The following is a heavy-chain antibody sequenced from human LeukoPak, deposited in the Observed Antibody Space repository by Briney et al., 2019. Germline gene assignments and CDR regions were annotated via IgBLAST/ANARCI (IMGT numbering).Heavy chain of an antibody. CDR1: GGSISSNNYY. CDR2: IYYSGST. D-gene: IGHD3-22*01. V-gene: IGHV4-30-4*08. Sequence: SETLSLTCTVSGGSISSNNYYWGWIRQPPGKGLEWIGYIYYSGSTYYNPSLKSRVTISVDTSKNQFSLKLSSVTAADTAVYYCARTYYYDSSGYDYWGQGTLVTVSS. CDR3: ARTYYYDSSGYDY. J-gene: IGHJ4*02.